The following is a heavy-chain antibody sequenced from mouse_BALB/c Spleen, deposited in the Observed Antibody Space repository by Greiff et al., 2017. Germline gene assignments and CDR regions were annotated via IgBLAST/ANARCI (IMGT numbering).Heavy chain of an antibody. D-gene: IGHD1-2*01. CDR2: IWRGGST. V-gene: IGHV2-5-1*01. CDR3: AKKRGKNYYGDYAMDY. Sequence: QVQLQQSGPSLVQPSQSLSITCTVSGFSLTSYGVHWVRQSPGKGLEWLGVIWRGGSTDYNAAFMSRLSITKDNSKSQVFFKMNSLQADDTAIYYCAKKRGKNYYGDYAMDYGGQGTSVTVSS. J-gene: IGHJ4*01. CDR1: GFSLTSYG.